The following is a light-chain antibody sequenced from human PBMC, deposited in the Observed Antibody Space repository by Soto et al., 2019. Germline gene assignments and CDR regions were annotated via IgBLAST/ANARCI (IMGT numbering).Light chain of an antibody. J-gene: IGKJ2*01. CDR3: RQSYSTPYT. CDR2: TAS. CDR1: ESISRF. Sequence: DIQMTQSPPSLSASVGDRVTITCRASESISRFVNWCQQKPGKAPKLLIYTASSLQSGVPSRFSGNGSGTDFTLTISSLQPEDFATYYCRQSYSTPYTFGQGTKLEIK. V-gene: IGKV1-39*01.